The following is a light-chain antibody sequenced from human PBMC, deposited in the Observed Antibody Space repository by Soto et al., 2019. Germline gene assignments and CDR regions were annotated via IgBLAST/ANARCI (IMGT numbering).Light chain of an antibody. CDR2: DAS. CDR3: QQYNSYSWT. CDR1: QGISSW. Sequence: DIQMTQSPSSVSASVGDRVTITCRATQGISSWLAWYQQKPGKVPNLLIYDASTLESGVPSRFSGSRSGTEFTLTISSLQPDDFATYYCQQYNSYSWTFGQGTKVDIK. J-gene: IGKJ1*01. V-gene: IGKV1-5*01.